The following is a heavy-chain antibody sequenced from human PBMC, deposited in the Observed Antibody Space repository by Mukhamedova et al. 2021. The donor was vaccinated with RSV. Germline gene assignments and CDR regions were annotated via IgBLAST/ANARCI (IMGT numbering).Heavy chain of an antibody. CDR3: ARDFGYCSSTSCYTGWFDP. D-gene: IGHD2-2*02. CDR2: MGHSGST. V-gene: IGHV4-30-2*04. Sequence: YMGHSGSTYYNPSLKSRVTISVDTSKNQFSLKLSSVTAADTAVYYCARDFGYCSSTSCYTGWFDPWGQGTLVTVSS. J-gene: IGHJ5*02.